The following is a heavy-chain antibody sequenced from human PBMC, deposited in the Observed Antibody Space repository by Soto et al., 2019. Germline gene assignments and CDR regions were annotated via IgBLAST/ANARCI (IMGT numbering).Heavy chain of an antibody. V-gene: IGHV3-30*18. D-gene: IGHD6-13*01. CDR3: AKDLSYTSSWYPYLDY. Sequence: QVQLVESGGGVVQPGRSLRLSCAASGFTFSSYGMHWVRQAPGKGLEWVAVLSYDGTNEYYADSVKSRFTISRDNSKNTLFLQMNSLRAEDTAIYYCAKDLSYTSSWYPYLDYWGQGTLVTVSS. CDR1: GFTFSSYG. CDR2: LSYDGTNE. J-gene: IGHJ4*02.